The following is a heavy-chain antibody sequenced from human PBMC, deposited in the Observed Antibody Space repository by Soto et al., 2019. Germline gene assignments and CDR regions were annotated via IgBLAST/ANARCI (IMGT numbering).Heavy chain of an antibody. Sequence: EVQVVDSGGGLVQPGGSLRLSCVASGFTFSISWMTWVRQAPGKGLEWVANIKQDGSEKYYVDSVKGRFTISRDNAKNSLNLQMNTLRAEDTAVYYWARGGSWYNDYWGQGTLVTVSS. J-gene: IGHJ4*02. CDR3: ARGGSWYNDY. CDR2: IKQDGSEK. D-gene: IGHD6-13*01. V-gene: IGHV3-7*04. CDR1: GFTFSISW.